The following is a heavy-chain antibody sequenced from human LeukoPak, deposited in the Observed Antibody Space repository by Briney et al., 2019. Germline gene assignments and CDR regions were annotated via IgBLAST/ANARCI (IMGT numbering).Heavy chain of an antibody. CDR1: GYTFTGYY. Sequence: ASVKVSCKAYGYTFTGYYMHWVRQAPGQGLEWMGRINPNSGGTNYAQKFQGRVTMTRDTSISTAYMELSRLRSDDTAVYYCARGSRYYYGSGSYLWGQGTLVTVSS. CDR2: INPNSGGT. D-gene: IGHD3-10*01. CDR3: ARGSRYYYGSGSYL. V-gene: IGHV1-2*06. J-gene: IGHJ4*02.